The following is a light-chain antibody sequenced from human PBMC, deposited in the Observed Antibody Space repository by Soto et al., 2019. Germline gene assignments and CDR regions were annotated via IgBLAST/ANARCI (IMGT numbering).Light chain of an antibody. CDR2: DAS. CDR3: QQRRNLPWT. Sequence: ATXXXXASXXXXXYLAWFQQKPGQAPRLLIYDASNRATGIPARFSGXXXXTXXXLTISSLEPEDFAVYYCQQRRNLPWTFGPGTKV. CDR1: XXXXXY. V-gene: IGKV3D-11*01. J-gene: IGKJ3*01.